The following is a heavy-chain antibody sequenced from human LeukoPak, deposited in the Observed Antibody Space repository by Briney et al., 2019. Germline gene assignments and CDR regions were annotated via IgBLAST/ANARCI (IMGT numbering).Heavy chain of an antibody. J-gene: IGHJ4*02. CDR2: IIPILGIA. Sequence: ASVKVSCKASGYTFTSYDINWVRQATGQGLEWMGRIIPILGIANYAQKFQGRVTITADKSTSTAYMELSSLRSEDTAVYYCARDQGNEAVADPFDYWGQGTLVTVSS. CDR3: ARDQGNEAVADPFDY. V-gene: IGHV1-69*04. D-gene: IGHD6-19*01. CDR1: GYTFTSYD.